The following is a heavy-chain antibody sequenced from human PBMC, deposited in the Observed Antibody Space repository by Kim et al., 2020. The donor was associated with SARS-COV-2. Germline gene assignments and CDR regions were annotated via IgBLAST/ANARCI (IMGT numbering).Heavy chain of an antibody. V-gene: IGHV4-39*01. CDR1: GGSISSSSYY. Sequence: SETLSLTCTVSGGSISSSSYYWGWIRQPPGKGLEWIGSIYYSGSTYYNPSLKSRVTISVDTSKNQFSLKLSSVTAADTAVYYCARHGATNYAFDIWGQETMVTVSS. CDR2: IYYSGST. CDR3: ARHGATNYAFDI. D-gene: IGHD1-26*01. J-gene: IGHJ3*02.